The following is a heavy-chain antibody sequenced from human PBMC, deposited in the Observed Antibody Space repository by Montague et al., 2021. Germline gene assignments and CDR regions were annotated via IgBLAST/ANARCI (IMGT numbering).Heavy chain of an antibody. CDR2: IRDDGGAT. D-gene: IGHD1-26*01. V-gene: IGHV3-7*05. J-gene: IGHJ4*02. Sequence: SLRLSCAASGFTFSTSWMSWVRQAPRKGLEWVAHIRDDGGATYHVDSVKGRFTISRDNAKNSLYLQMSSLRAEDTAVYYCARYTYYYCDYWGQGTLVTVSS. CDR1: GFTFSTSW. CDR3: ARYTYYYCDY.